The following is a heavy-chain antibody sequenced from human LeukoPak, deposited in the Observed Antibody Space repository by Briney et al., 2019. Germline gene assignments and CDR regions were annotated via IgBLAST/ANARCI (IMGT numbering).Heavy chain of an antibody. J-gene: IGHJ4*02. V-gene: IGHV3-23*03. CDR3: AKAHPYSDILTGYPDY. D-gene: IGHD3-9*01. CDR1: GFTFSNSA. Sequence: GGSLRLSCAASGFTFSNSAMSWVRQAPGKGLEWVSVIYSGGSTYYADSVKGRFTISRDNAKNSLYLQMSSLRAEDTAVYYCAKAHPYSDILTGYPDYWGQGTLLTVSS. CDR2: IYSGGST.